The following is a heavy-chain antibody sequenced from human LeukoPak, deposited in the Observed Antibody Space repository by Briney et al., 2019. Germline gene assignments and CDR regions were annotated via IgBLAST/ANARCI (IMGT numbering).Heavy chain of an antibody. V-gene: IGHV3-53*01. CDR2: IYGGGNI. J-gene: IGHJ4*02. CDR1: GFTVSSNY. D-gene: IGHD5-24*01. CDR3: ARGAGYNYPYYFDY. Sequence: GGSLRLSCAASGFTVSSNYMNWVRQAPGKGLEWVSVIYGGGNIYYADSVKGRFTISRDNSKKTLYLQMNSLRAENTAVYYCARGAGYNYPYYFDYWGQGTLVTVSS.